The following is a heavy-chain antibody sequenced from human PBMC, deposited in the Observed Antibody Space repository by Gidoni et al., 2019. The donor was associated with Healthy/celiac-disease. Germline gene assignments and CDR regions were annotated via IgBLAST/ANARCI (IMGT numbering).Heavy chain of an antibody. CDR3: ARADPLVPFDY. Sequence: QVKLVQSGAEVKKPGASVKVSCKASGYTFTSYEINWVRQATGQGLEWMGWMNPNSGNTDYAQKFQGRVNMNRNTSISTAYMELSSLRSEDTAVYYCARADPLVPFDYWGQGTLVTVSS. CDR1: GYTFTSYE. J-gene: IGHJ4*02. V-gene: IGHV1-8*01. CDR2: MNPNSGNT.